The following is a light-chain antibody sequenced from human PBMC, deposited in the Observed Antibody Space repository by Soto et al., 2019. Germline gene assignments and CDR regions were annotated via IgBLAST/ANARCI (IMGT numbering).Light chain of an antibody. CDR1: SSNIGSNY. Sequence: QLVLTQPPSASGTPGQRVTISCSGSSSNIGSNYVYWYQQLPGTAPKLLIYSNNQRPSGVPDRFSASKSGTSASLAISGLRSEDEADYFCAAWDDSLSGWVFGGGTQLTVL. J-gene: IGLJ7*01. CDR3: AAWDDSLSGWV. V-gene: IGLV1-47*02. CDR2: SNN.